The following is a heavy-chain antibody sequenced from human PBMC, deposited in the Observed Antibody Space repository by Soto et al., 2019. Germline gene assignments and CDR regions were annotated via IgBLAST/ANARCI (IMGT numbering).Heavy chain of an antibody. D-gene: IGHD1-7*01. J-gene: IGHJ3*02. CDR3: AKDLITGTTSGAFDI. CDR1: GFTFSSCA. Sequence: GVSLRLSCAASGFTFSSCAMSWVRQAPGKGLEWVSAISGSGGSTYYADSVKGRFTISRDTSKNTLYLQMNSLRAEDTAVYYCAKDLITGTTSGAFDIWGQGTMATVSS. CDR2: ISGSGGST. V-gene: IGHV3-23*01.